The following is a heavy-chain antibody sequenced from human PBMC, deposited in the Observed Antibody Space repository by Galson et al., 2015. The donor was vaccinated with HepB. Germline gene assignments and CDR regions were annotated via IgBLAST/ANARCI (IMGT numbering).Heavy chain of an antibody. Sequence: SVKVSCKASGYTFTGYYMHWVRQAPGQGLEWMGRNNPNSGGTNYAQKFQGRVTMTRDTSISTAYMELSRLGSDDTVVYYCARGLEYGDLDYWGQGTLVTVSS. CDR2: NNPNSGGT. V-gene: IGHV1-2*05. CDR1: GYTFTGYY. CDR3: ARGLEYGDLDY. D-gene: IGHD4-17*01. J-gene: IGHJ4*02.